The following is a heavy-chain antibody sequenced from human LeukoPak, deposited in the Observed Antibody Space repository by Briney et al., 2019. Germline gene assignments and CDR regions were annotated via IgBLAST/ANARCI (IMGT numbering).Heavy chain of an antibody. J-gene: IGHJ4*02. Sequence: GGSLRLSCAASGLSVSDNCMTWVRQAPGKGLDWVSIIYPNGRTYYADSVKGRFTISRDNSKNTLNLQMNSLRVEDTAVYYCARAWTGDYWGQGTLVTVFS. CDR1: GLSVSDNC. D-gene: IGHD3/OR15-3a*01. V-gene: IGHV3-53*01. CDR2: IYPNGRT. CDR3: ARAWTGDY.